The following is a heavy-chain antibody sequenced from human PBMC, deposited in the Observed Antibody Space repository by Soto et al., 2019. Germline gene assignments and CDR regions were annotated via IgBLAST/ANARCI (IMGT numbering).Heavy chain of an antibody. CDR1: GVTCSSHS. D-gene: IGHD2-2*01. Sequence: LRLPWAAAGVTCSSHSMHCVRQTTGKGLEWVSSTSSSSSYIYYADSVKGRFTISRDNAKNSLYLQMNSLRAEDTAVYYCARLESSTSFYYYYYYYMDVWGKRTTVIVFS. V-gene: IGHV3-21*01. CDR2: TSSSSSYI. CDR3: ARLESSTSFYYYYYYYMDV. J-gene: IGHJ6*03.